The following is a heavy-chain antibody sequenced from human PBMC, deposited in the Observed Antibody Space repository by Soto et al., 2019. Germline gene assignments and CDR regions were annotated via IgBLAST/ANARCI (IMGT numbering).Heavy chain of an antibody. Sequence: VGSLRPPCETSGCTCKNYGMSWVRQAPGNGLGWVSAISSGPGSTYYADSVKGRFTISRDNSKNTLFLQMDDLRAEEMALYYCARAHTLVRGVGRLATDS. V-gene: IGHV3-23*01. D-gene: IGHD3-10*01. CDR1: GCTCKNYG. CDR3: ARAHTLVRGVGRLATDS. CDR2: ISSGPGST. J-gene: IGHJ5*01.